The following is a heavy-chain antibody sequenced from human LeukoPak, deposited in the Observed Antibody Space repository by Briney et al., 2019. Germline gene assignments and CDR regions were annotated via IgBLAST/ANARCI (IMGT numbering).Heavy chain of an antibody. Sequence: SETLSLTCAVYGGSFSGYYWSWIRQPPGKGLEWIGEINHSGSTYYNPSLKSRVTISVDTSKNQFSLKLSSVTAADTAVYYCARGSPPYYGSGSYSYYFDYWGQGTPLTVSS. CDR1: GGSFSGYY. CDR3: ARGSPPYYGSGSYSYYFDY. CDR2: INHSGST. D-gene: IGHD3-10*01. V-gene: IGHV4-34*01. J-gene: IGHJ4*02.